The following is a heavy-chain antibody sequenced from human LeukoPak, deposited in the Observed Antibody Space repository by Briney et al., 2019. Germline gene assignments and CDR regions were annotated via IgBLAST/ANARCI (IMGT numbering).Heavy chain of an antibody. D-gene: IGHD4-17*01. Sequence: GGSLRLSCAASGFTFSDYTLNWVRQAPGKGLEWVSSISSSGTYKYYADSVKGRFTISRDNAQNSLHLQLNSLRAEDSSVYYCARPTTVTTISADAFDIWGQGTMVTVSS. J-gene: IGHJ3*02. CDR3: ARPTTVTTISADAFDI. CDR1: GFTFSDYT. CDR2: ISSSGTYK. V-gene: IGHV3-21*01.